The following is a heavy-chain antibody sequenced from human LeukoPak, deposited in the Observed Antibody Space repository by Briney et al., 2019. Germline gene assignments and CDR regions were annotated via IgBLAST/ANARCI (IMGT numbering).Heavy chain of an antibody. D-gene: IGHD2-8*02. CDR1: GFTVSSNY. Sequence: PGGPLRLSCAASGFTVSSNYMSWVRQAPGKGLEWVSVIYSGGSTYYADSVKGRFTISRDNSKNTLYLQMNSPRAEDTAVYYCARAGPYYYYGMDVWGQGTTVTVSS. CDR3: ARAGPYYYYGMDV. V-gene: IGHV3-66*01. CDR2: IYSGGST. J-gene: IGHJ6*02.